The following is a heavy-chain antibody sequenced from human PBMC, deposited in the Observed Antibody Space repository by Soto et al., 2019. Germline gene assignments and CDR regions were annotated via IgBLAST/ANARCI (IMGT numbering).Heavy chain of an antibody. Sequence: QVQLQQWGAGLLKPSETLSLTCAVYGGSFSGYYWSWIRQPPGKGLEWIGEINHSGSTNYNPSLKSRVTISVDTSKNQFSLKLSSVTAADTAVYYCARGPVLRYFDWLLWTSKEGGLFDYWGQGTLVAVSS. J-gene: IGHJ4*02. CDR3: ARGPVLRYFDWLLWTSKEGGLFDY. D-gene: IGHD3-9*01. CDR2: INHSGST. CDR1: GGSFSGYY. V-gene: IGHV4-34*01.